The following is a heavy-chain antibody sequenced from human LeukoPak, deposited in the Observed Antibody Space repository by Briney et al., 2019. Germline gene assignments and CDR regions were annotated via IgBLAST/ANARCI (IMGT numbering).Heavy chain of an antibody. CDR2: ISSSGSTI. CDR3: ARSNYDYVWGTYYFDC. D-gene: IGHD3-16*01. Sequence: GGSLRLSCADSGFTFSSYEMNWVRQAPGKGLEWVSYISSSGSTIYYADSVKGRFTISRDNAKNSLYLQMNSLRAEDTAVYYCARSNYDYVWGTYYFDCWGQGTLVTVSS. J-gene: IGHJ4*02. V-gene: IGHV3-48*03. CDR1: GFTFSSYE.